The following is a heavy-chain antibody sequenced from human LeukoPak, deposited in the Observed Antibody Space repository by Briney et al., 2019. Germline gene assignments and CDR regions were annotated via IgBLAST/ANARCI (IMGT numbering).Heavy chain of an antibody. CDR3: ARDIYDFWTGYYTGRVYWFDP. J-gene: IGHJ5*02. V-gene: IGHV4-38-2*02. D-gene: IGHD3-3*01. CDR2: IYRSGRT. CDR1: GYSISSGYY. Sequence: PSETLSLTCTVSGYSISSGYYWGWIRQPAGKGLEGIGLIYRSGRTNYNPSLKSRVTISVDTSKNQFSLKLSSVTAADTAVYYCARDIYDFWTGYYTGRVYWFDPWGQGTLVTVSS.